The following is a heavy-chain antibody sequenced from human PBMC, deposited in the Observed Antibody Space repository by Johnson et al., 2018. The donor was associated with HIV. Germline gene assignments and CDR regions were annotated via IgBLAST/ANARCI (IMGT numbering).Heavy chain of an antibody. Sequence: ASALSVSTNYISWVRQAPGKGLEWISVIYIGGNTYYADSVKARFTISRDDARNTLYLQMNSLRVEDTAVYYCARLFGELFLGAFDILGQGTMVTVSS. D-gene: IGHD3-10*01. V-gene: IGHV3-53*05. CDR2: IYIGGNT. CDR3: ARLFGELFLGAFDI. CDR1: ALSVSTNY. J-gene: IGHJ3*02.